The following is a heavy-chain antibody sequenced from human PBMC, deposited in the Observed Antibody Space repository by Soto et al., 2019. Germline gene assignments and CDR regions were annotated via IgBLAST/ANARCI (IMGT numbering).Heavy chain of an antibody. Sequence: PSVKVSCKASGYTFTSYGISWVRQAAGQGLEWMGWISAYNGNTNYAQKLQGRVTMTTDTSTSTAYMELRSLRSDATAVYYCARVVPAAIYYYSYMDVWVKGTTVTVSS. CDR1: GYTFTSYG. J-gene: IGHJ6*03. CDR2: ISAYNGNT. V-gene: IGHV1-18*01. CDR3: ARVVPAAIYYYSYMDV. D-gene: IGHD2-2*01.